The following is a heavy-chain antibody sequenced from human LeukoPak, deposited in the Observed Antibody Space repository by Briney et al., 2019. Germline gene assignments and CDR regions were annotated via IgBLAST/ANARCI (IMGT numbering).Heavy chain of an antibody. V-gene: IGHV4-39*01. J-gene: IGHJ4*02. CDR2: IYYSGST. D-gene: IGHD3-10*01. Sequence: PSETLSLTCTVSGDSISGSSYYWGWIRQPPGKGLEWIGSIYYSGSTYYNPSLKSRVTMSVDTSKNQFSLKLSSVTAADTAVYYCAGLYASGTYYGYWGQGTLVTVSS. CDR1: GDSISGSSYY. CDR3: AGLYASGTYYGY.